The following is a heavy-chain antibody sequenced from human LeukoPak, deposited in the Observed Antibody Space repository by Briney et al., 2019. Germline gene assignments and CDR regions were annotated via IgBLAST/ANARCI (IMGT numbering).Heavy chain of an antibody. CDR3: AIWSAAGFDP. J-gene: IGHJ5*02. D-gene: IGHD6-25*01. Sequence: SETLSLTYTVSCRSITSFHWSWIRQPPRKGLEWIAYISNSGSTYYRPSLKSRVSISLDTSKNQFSLNLRSVTAADTAVYYCAIWSAAGFDPWGQGTLVSVSS. V-gene: IGHV4-59*01. CDR2: ISNSGST. CDR1: CRSITSFH.